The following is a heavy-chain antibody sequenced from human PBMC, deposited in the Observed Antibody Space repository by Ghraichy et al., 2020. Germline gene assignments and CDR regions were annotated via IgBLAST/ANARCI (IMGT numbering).Heavy chain of an antibody. CDR3: AREVGSGDYDFANWFDP. CDR1: GGSISSGGYY. Sequence: SETLSLTCTVSGGSISSGGYYWSWIRQHPGKGLEWIGYIYYSGSTYYNPSLKSRVTISVDTSKNQFSLKLSSVTAADTAVYYCAREVGSGDYDFANWFDPWGQGTLVTVSS. V-gene: IGHV4-31*03. J-gene: IGHJ5*02. CDR2: IYYSGST. D-gene: IGHD4-17*01.